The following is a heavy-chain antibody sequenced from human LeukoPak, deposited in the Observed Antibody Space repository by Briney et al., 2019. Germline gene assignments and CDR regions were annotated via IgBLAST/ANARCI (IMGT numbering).Heavy chain of an antibody. CDR3: AIGDYGANTGY. CDR2: IYYSGST. V-gene: IGHV4-31*03. D-gene: IGHD4-23*01. Sequence: SETLSLTCTVSGGSISSGSYYWSWIRQHPGEGLEWIGYIYYSGSTYYNPSLKSRVTISADTSKNQFSLKLSSVTAADTAVYYCAIGDYGANTGYWGQGTLVIVSS. CDR1: GGSISSGSYY. J-gene: IGHJ4*02.